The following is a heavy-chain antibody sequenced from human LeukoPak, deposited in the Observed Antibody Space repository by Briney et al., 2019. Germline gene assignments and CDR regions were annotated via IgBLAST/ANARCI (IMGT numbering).Heavy chain of an antibody. D-gene: IGHD3-10*01. V-gene: IGHV3-30*18. CDR1: GFTFSSYG. CDR3: AKGIPFGELSVGMDV. CDR2: ISYDGSNK. J-gene: IGHJ6*02. Sequence: GGSLRLSCAASGFTFSSYGMHWVRQAPGKGLEWVAVISYDGSNKYYADSVKGRSTISRDNSKNTLYLQMNSLRAEDTAVYYCAKGIPFGELSVGMDVWGQGTTVTVSS.